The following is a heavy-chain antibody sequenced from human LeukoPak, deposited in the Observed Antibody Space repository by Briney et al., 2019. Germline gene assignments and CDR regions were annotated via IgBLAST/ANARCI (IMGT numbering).Heavy chain of an antibody. CDR3: AADWPLDY. J-gene: IGHJ4*02. V-gene: IGHV3-66*01. D-gene: IGHD3/OR15-3a*01. CDR1: GFTVSSND. Sequence: GGSLRLSCAASGFTVSSNDMSWVRQAPGKGLEWVSIIHIGNGTSYADSVKGRFTLSRDNSKNTLYLQMNSLRAVDTAVYYCAADWPLDYWGQGTLVTVSS. CDR2: IHIGNGT.